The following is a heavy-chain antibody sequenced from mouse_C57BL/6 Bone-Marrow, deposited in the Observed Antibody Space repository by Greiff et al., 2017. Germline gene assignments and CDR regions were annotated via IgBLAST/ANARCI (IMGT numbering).Heavy chain of an antibody. D-gene: IGHD2-4*01. V-gene: IGHV14-4*01. J-gene: IGHJ2*01. CDR2: IDPENGDS. CDR3: TTWGDYGFDY. CDR1: GFNIKDDY. Sequence: VQLQQSGAELVRPGASVKLSCTASGFNIKDDYMHWVKQRPEQGLEWIGWIDPENGDSEYASKFQGKATITADTTYNTAYLQLSSLTSEDTAVYYCTTWGDYGFDYWGQGTTLTVSA.